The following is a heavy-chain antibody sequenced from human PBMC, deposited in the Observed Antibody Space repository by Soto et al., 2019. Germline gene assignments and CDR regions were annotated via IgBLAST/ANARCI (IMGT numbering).Heavy chain of an antibody. CDR1: GGSISSYY. Sequence: QVQLQESGPGLVKPSETLSLTCTVSGGSISSYYWSWIRQPQGKGLEWIGYIYYSGSTNYNPSLKKRGAISVDTSKNQFPLKLGSVSAADTAVYYCARHYLGAATWTVFSAFDIWGQGTMVTVSS. J-gene: IGHJ3*02. D-gene: IGHD7-27*01. CDR2: IYYSGST. V-gene: IGHV4-59*08. CDR3: ARHYLGAATWTVFSAFDI.